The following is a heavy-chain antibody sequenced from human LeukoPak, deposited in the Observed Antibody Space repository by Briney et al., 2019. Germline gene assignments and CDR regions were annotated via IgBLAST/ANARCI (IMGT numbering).Heavy chain of an antibody. CDR3: AGHLGYNWNYGGWFDP. J-gene: IGHJ5*02. D-gene: IGHD1-7*01. CDR2: IYYDGST. CDR1: GGSMRSASYY. V-gene: IGHV4-39*01. Sequence: SETLSLTCIVSGGSMRSASYYWDWIRQPPGKGLEWIGTIYYDGSTSHYTPSLKSRVTMFVDTAKNHFSLNLSSVTAADTAVYYCAGHLGYNWNYGGWFDPWGQGTLVTVSS.